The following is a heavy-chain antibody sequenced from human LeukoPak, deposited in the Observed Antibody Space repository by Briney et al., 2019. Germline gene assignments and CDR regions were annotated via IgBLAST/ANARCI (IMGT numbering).Heavy chain of an antibody. CDR3: AKDGSSRWLQLSYFDY. D-gene: IGHD5-24*01. J-gene: IGHJ4*02. V-gene: IGHV3-23*01. CDR1: GFTFSSSA. Sequence: GRSLRLSCAASGFTFSSSAMSWVRQAPGKGLEWVSSISGSGSGGSTYYADSVKGRFTISRDNSKNTLYLQMNSLRAEDTAVYYCAKDGSSRWLQLSYFDYWGQGTLVTVSS. CDR2: ISGSGSGGST.